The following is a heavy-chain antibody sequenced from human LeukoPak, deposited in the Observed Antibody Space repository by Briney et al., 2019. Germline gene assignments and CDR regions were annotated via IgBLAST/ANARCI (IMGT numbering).Heavy chain of an antibody. CDR2: ISWNSGSR. CDR3: AKGGRGYSGSYSQDY. V-gene: IGHV3-9*01. D-gene: IGHD1-26*01. Sequence: PGRSLRLSCAASGFTFDDYAMHWVRQAPGKGLEWVAGISWNSGSRGYADPVKGRFTISRDNAKNSLYLKMNSLRAEDTALYSCAKGGRGYSGSYSQDYWGQGTLVTVSS. J-gene: IGHJ4*02. CDR1: GFTFDDYA.